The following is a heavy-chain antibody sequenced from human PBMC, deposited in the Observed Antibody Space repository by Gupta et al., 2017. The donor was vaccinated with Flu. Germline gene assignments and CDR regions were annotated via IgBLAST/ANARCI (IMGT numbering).Heavy chain of an antibody. CDR2: IKFDGSDT. D-gene: IGHD1-26*01. J-gene: IGHJ4*02. CDR3: AKDRDFIEPPTRHPMFDQ. V-gene: IGHV3-74*01. Sequence: GLMGVARIKFDGSDTVYADSVKGRFTISRDNAKSRLYLQMDSLRAEDTAVYYCAKDRDFIEPPTRHPMFDQWGQGTLGTVSS.